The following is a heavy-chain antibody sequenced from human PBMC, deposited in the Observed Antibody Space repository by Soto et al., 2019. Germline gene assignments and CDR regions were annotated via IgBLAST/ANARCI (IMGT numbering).Heavy chain of an antibody. CDR3: ARRGGSSVTSTGFDY. V-gene: IGHV4-4*02. CDR1: GGSISSSNW. J-gene: IGHJ4*02. Sequence: PWETLSLTCAVSGGSISSSNWWSWVRQPPGKGLEWIGEIYHSGSTNYNPSLKSRVTISVDKSKNQFSLKLSSVTAADTAVYYCARRGGSSVTSTGFDYWGQGTLVTVSS. CDR2: IYHSGST. D-gene: IGHD2-15*01.